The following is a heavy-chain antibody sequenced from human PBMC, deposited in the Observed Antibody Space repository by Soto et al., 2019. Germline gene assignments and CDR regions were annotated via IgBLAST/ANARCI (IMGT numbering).Heavy chain of an antibody. CDR3: ARVRGRYYRSGSYDGVDV. V-gene: IGHV3-33*01. D-gene: IGHD3-10*01. CDR1: GFTFSSYG. Sequence: QVQLVESGGDVVQPGRSLRLSCVASGFTFSSYGMHWVRQAPGKGLEWVAVIWYDGSNKYYADSVKGRFTISRDNSKNTLYLQMNSLRAEDTAVYYCARVRGRYYRSGSYDGVDVWGQATTVTVSS. J-gene: IGHJ6*02. CDR2: IWYDGSNK.